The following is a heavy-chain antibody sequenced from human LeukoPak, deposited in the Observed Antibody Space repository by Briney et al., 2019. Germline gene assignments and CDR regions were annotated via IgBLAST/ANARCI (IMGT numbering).Heavy chain of an antibody. V-gene: IGHV3-74*01. CDR1: GFIFSTQR. J-gene: IGHJ4*02. CDR3: FREGGD. D-gene: IGHD3-10*01. CDR2: INIDERIT. Sequence: GGSLRLSCVASGFIFSTQRMHWVRQAPGKGLVWVSYINIDERITGYADSVKGRFTISRDNGKNTLYPQMNSLRVEDTAIYYCFREGGDWGQGTLVTVSS.